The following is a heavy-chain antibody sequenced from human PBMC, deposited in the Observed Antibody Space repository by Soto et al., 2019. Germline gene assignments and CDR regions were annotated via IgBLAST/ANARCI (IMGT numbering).Heavy chain of an antibody. V-gene: IGHV1-46*03. D-gene: IGHD2-2*01. CDR1: GYTFTSYY. CDR2: INPSGGST. CDR3: ARDRAQLCPDY. Sequence: ASVKVSCKASGYTFTSYYMHWVRQAPGQGLEWMGIINPSGGSTSYAQRFQGRVTMTRDTSTSTVYMELSSLRSEDTAVYYCARDRAQLCPDYWGQGTLVTVSS. J-gene: IGHJ4*02.